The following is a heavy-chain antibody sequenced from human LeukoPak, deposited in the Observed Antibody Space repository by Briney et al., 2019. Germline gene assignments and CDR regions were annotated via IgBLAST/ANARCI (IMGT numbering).Heavy chain of an antibody. CDR1: GGSISSYY. V-gene: IGHV4-59*12. D-gene: IGHD4-17*01. J-gene: IGHJ6*03. CDR2: IYYSGST. Sequence: SETLSLTCTVSGGSISSYYWSWIRQPPGKGLEWIGYIYYSGSTNYNPSLKSRVTISVDTSKNQFSLKLTSVTAADAAVYYCARPAVTTGYYYYMDVWGKGTTVTISS. CDR3: ARPAVTTGYYYYMDV.